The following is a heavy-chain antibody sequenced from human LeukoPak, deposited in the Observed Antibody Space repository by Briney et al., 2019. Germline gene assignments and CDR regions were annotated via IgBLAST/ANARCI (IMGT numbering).Heavy chain of an antibody. J-gene: IGHJ4*02. CDR2: IHSDGSSS. CDR1: GFTFSGYW. CDR3: VRGCSGGICYIGH. Sequence: GGSLRLSCAASGFTFSGYWMHWVRQVPGQRLVWVSGIHSDGSSSRYADSAKGRFTISRDNAKNTLYLQMNSLRVEDTAVYYCVRGCSGGICYIGHWGQGTLVTVSS. D-gene: IGHD2-15*01. V-gene: IGHV3-74*01.